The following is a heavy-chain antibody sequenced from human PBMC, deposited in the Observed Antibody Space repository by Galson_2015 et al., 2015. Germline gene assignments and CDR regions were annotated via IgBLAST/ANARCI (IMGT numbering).Heavy chain of an antibody. V-gene: IGHV4-59*08. J-gene: IGHJ5*02. Sequence: SETLSLTCTVSGGSISSYYWSWIRQPPGKGLEWIGYIYYSGGTNYNPSLKSRVTISVDTSKNQFSLKLSSVTAADTAVYYCARHSVVVPAAIPPWFDPWGQGTLVTVSS. CDR1: GGSISSYY. CDR3: ARHSVVVPAAIPPWFDP. D-gene: IGHD2-2*01. CDR2: IYYSGGT.